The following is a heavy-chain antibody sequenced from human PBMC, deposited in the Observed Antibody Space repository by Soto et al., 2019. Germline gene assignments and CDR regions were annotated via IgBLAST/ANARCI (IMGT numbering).Heavy chain of an antibody. Sequence: QVQLVESGGGVVQPGRSLRLSCAASGFTFSSYGMHWVRQAPGKGLEWVAVISYDGSNKYYVDSVKGRFTISRDNSKNTLYLQMNSLRAEDTAVYYCAKVDGSSSWSRGGIDYWGQGTLVTVSS. CDR3: AKVDGSSSWSRGGIDY. CDR2: ISYDGSNK. J-gene: IGHJ4*02. CDR1: GFTFSSYG. D-gene: IGHD6-13*01. V-gene: IGHV3-30*18.